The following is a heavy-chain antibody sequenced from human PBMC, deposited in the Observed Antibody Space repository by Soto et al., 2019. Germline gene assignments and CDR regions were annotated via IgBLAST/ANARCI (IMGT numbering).Heavy chain of an antibody. CDR1: GFTFSNYA. CDR3: ARDGGAY. CDR2: MSYDGTNK. Sequence: QVQLVESGGGVVQPGRSLRLSCAASGFTFSNYAMHWVRRAPGKGLEWMAVMSYDGTNKYYAASVKGRFTISRDNSKNTLYLQMNSLRPEDTALYYCARDGGAYWGQGTLVIVSS. V-gene: IGHV3-30-3*01. D-gene: IGHD3-16*01. J-gene: IGHJ4*02.